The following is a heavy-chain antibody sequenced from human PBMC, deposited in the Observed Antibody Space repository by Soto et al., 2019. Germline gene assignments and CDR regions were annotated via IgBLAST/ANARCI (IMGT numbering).Heavy chain of an antibody. CDR2: ISYDGSNK. J-gene: IGHJ6*02. V-gene: IGHV3-30-3*01. D-gene: IGHD3-10*01. CDR1: GFTFSSYA. Sequence: PGGSLRLSCAASGFTFSSYAMHWVRQSPGKGLEWVAVISYDGSNKYYADSVKGRFTISRDNSKNTLYLQMNSLRAEDTAVYYCARDRRPRGYYYGMDVWGQGTTVTVSS. CDR3: ARDRRPRGYYYGMDV.